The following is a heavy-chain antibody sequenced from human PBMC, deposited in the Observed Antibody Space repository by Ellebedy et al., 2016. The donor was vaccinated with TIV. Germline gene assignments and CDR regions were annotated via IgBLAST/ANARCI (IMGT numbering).Heavy chain of an antibody. V-gene: IGHV4-59*01. CDR3: ARDPGDGWYFDL. CDR1: GGSISSYY. CDR2: IYYSGST. J-gene: IGHJ2*01. Sequence: SETLSLTCTVSGGSISSYYWSWIRQPPGKGLEWIGYIYYSGSTNYNPSLKSRVTISVDTSKNQFSLKLSSVTAADTAVYYCARDPGDGWYFDLWGRGTLVTVSS.